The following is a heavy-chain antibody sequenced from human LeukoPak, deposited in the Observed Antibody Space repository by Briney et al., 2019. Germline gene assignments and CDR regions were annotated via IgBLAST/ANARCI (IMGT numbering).Heavy chain of an antibody. J-gene: IGHJ3*02. CDR3: ARDRTIIAYDAFDI. D-gene: IGHD2-21*01. CDR1: RFTVSTNY. CDR2: IKQDGSEK. V-gene: IGHV3-7*01. Sequence: GSLRLSCAASRFTVSTNYMNWVRQAPGKGLEWVANIKQDGSEKYYVDSVKGRFTISRDNAKNSLYLQMNSLRAEDTAVYYCARDRTIIAYDAFDIWGQGTMVTVSS.